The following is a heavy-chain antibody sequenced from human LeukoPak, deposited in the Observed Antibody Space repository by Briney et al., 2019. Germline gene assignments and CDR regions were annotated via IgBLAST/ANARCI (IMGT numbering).Heavy chain of an antibody. CDR1: GGSFSGYY. CDR3: AIGLYDFWSYADY. CDR2: INHSGST. D-gene: IGHD3-3*01. V-gene: IGHV4-34*01. J-gene: IGHJ4*02. Sequence: SETLSLTCAVYGGSFSGYYWSWIRQPPGKGLEWIGEINHSGSTNYNPSLKSRVTISVDTSKNQFSLKLSSVTAADTAVYYCAIGLYDFWSYADYWGQGTLVTVSS.